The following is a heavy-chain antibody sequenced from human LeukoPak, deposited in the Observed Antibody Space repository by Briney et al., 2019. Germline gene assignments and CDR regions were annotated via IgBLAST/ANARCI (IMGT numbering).Heavy chain of an antibody. CDR3: GRGKTYYDISKDAFDI. CDR1: SGSISSYY. CDR2: IYYSGST. Sequence: SETLSLTCTVSSGSISSYYWSWIRQPPGKGLEWIGYIYYSGSTNYNPSLKSRVTISVDTSKNQFSLKLSSVTAADTAVYYCGRGKTYYDISKDAFDIWGQGTMVTVSS. D-gene: IGHD3-22*01. V-gene: IGHV4-59*01. J-gene: IGHJ3*02.